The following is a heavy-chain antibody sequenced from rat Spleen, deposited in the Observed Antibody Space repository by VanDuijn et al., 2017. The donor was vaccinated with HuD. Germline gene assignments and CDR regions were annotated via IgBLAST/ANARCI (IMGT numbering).Heavy chain of an antibody. J-gene: IGHJ2*01. V-gene: IGHV2-47*01. CDR1: ELSLTSNS. CDR3: ATQHYYDGYYRDY. Sequence: QVQLKESGPGLVQPSQTLSLTCTVSELSLTSNSVSWIRQPPGKGLEWMGVLWSNGGTDYNSAIKSRLSISRDTSKSQVFLKMNNLQTEDTAMYFCATQHYYDGYYRDYWGQGVMVTVSS. D-gene: IGHD1-12*03. CDR2: LWSNGGT.